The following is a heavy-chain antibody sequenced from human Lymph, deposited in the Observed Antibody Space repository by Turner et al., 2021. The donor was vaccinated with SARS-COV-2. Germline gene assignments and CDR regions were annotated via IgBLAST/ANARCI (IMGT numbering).Heavy chain of an antibody. CDR3: AKGVRGAMIVVVIPYFDY. J-gene: IGHJ4*02. V-gene: IGHV3-23*01. Sequence: EVQRLESGGGLVRPGGSLRLSCAASGFTFSSYARGWVRQAPGKGLEWVSSIRGSGGDTYYADSVKGRFTISRDNSKNTLYLQMNGLRAEDTAVYYCAKGVRGAMIVVVIPYFDYWGQGTLVTVSS. CDR2: IRGSGGDT. CDR1: GFTFSSYA. D-gene: IGHD3-22*01.